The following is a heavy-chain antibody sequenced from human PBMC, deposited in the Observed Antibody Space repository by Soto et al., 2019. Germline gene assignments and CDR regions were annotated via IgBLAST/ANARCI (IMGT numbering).Heavy chain of an antibody. CDR1: GGSISSYY. CDR3: ARGEGYAHTPIYYYYYYMDV. J-gene: IGHJ6*03. Sequence: PSETLSVTCTVSGGSISSYYWSWIRQPPGKGLEWIGYIYYSGSTNYNPSLKSRVTISVDTSKNQFSLKLSSVTAADTAVYYCARGEGYAHTPIYYYYYYMDVWGKGTTVTVSS. V-gene: IGHV4-59*01. CDR2: IYYSGST. D-gene: IGHD3-16*01.